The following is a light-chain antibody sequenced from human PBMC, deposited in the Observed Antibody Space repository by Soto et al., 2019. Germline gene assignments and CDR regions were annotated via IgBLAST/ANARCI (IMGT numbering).Light chain of an antibody. V-gene: IGLV1-44*01. CDR1: RSNIGSNT. J-gene: IGLJ2*01. CDR2: SDN. Sequence: QSVLTQPPSASGTPGQRVTISCSGGRSNIGSNTVNWYQQLPGTAPKLLIYSDNQRPSGVPGRFSGSKSGTSASLAISGLQSEDEADYYCAAWDDSLNGPEFGGGTKLTVL. CDR3: AAWDDSLNGPE.